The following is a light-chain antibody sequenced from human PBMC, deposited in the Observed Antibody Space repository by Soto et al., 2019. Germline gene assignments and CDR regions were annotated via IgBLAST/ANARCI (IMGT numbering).Light chain of an antibody. V-gene: IGKV1-17*01. CDR2: DAS. Sequence: DIQMTQSPPSLSASVGDRVTITCRASQGIGKDLGWYQQKPGKAPKRLIHDASSLESRVTSRFSGSGSGTEFSLTISSLQPEDLVTYYCLQHNSLLTFGEGTKVDIK. J-gene: IGKJ4*01. CDR1: QGIGKD. CDR3: LQHNSLLT.